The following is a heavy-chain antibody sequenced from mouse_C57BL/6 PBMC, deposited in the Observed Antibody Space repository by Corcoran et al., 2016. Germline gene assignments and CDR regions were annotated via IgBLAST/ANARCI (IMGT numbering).Heavy chain of an antibody. CDR1: GYAFSSYW. CDR2: IYPGDGDT. Sequence: QVQLQQSGAELVKPGASVKISCKASGYAFSSYWMNWVKQRPGKGLEWIGQIYPGDGDTNYNGKFKGKATLTADKSSSTAYMQRSSLTSEDSAVYFCARWYSSGPPIDYWGQGTSVTVSS. D-gene: IGHD3-2*02. CDR3: ARWYSSGPPIDY. V-gene: IGHV1-80*01. J-gene: IGHJ4*01.